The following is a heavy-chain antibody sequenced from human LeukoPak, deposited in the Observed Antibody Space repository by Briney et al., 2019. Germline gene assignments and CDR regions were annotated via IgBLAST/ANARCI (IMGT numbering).Heavy chain of an antibody. CDR3: ARDPVQSYYTDV. D-gene: IGHD6-6*01. CDR1: GYSFTAYY. CDR2: MNPKSPGT. Sequence: ASVKVSCKASGYSFTAYYIYWVRQAPGQGLEWMGWMNPKSPGTNYAQKFQGRVTMTRDTSISTAYMELSSLTSDDSAVYYCARDPVQSYYTDVWGIGTTVTVSS. J-gene: IGHJ6*03. V-gene: IGHV1-2*02.